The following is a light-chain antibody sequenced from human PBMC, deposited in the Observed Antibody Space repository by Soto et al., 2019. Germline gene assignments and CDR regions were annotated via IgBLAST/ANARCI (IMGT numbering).Light chain of an antibody. CDR2: DAS. Sequence: DIQMTQSPSSVSSSVGERVTITCRASQGISSWLAWYQHKPGKAPKLLIYDASSLQGGITSRFSGSGSGTDFTLTISSLQPEDFASYFCQQANSFPLTFGGGTKVEIK. CDR3: QQANSFPLT. V-gene: IGKV1-12*01. J-gene: IGKJ4*01. CDR1: QGISSW.